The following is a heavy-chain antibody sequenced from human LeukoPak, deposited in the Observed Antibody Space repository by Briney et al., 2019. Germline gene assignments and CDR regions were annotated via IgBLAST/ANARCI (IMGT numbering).Heavy chain of an antibody. Sequence: SETLSLTCAVYGGSFSGYYWSWIRQPPGKGLEWIGYIYYSGSTNYNPSLKSRVTISVDTSKNQFSLKLSSVTAADTAVYYCARAAYSSSWYWFDPWGQGTLVTVSS. CDR3: ARAAYSSSWYWFDP. D-gene: IGHD6-13*01. CDR1: GGSFSGYY. CDR2: IYYSGST. V-gene: IGHV4-59*01. J-gene: IGHJ5*02.